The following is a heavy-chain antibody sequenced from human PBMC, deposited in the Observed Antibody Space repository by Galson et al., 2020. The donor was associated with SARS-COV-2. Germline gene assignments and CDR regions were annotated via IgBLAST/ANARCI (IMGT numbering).Heavy chain of an antibody. CDR2: ISSSGTNI. Sequence: GESLKISCAGSGFTFSDYEMNWVRQGPGKGLEWVSYISSSGTNIYYADSVKGRFTISRDNAKNSLYLQMTGLRAEDTAVYYCASPYLAAASFFGAFDIWGPGTMVTVSS. D-gene: IGHD6-13*01. J-gene: IGHJ3*02. CDR3: ASPYLAAASFFGAFDI. V-gene: IGHV3-48*03. CDR1: GFTFSDYE.